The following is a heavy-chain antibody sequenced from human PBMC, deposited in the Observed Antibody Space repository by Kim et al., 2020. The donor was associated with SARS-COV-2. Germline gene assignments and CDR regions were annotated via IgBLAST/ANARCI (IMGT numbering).Heavy chain of an antibody. CDR2: ISYDGSNK. V-gene: IGHV3-30*18. D-gene: IGHD3-22*01. CDR3: AKDRGEYYYDSSGFDY. CDR1: GFTFSSYG. Sequence: LSLTCAASGFTFSSYGMHWVRQAPGKGLEWVAVISYDGSNKYYADSVKGRFTISRDNSKNTLYLQMNSLRAEDTAVYYCAKDRGEYYYDSSGFDYWG. J-gene: IGHJ4*01.